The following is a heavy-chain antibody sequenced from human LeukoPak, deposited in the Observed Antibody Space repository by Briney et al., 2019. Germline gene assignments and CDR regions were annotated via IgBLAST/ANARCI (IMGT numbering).Heavy chain of an antibody. CDR3: AKGPDGPFDY. D-gene: IGHD1-14*01. CDR2: IYSGGST. CDR1: EFTVSSNY. Sequence: GGSLRLSCAASEFTVSSNYMSWVRQAPGKGLEWVSVIYSGGSTYYADSVKGRFTISRDNSKNTLYLQMNSLRAEDTAVYYCAKGPDGPFDYWGQGTLVTVSS. V-gene: IGHV3-66*02. J-gene: IGHJ4*02.